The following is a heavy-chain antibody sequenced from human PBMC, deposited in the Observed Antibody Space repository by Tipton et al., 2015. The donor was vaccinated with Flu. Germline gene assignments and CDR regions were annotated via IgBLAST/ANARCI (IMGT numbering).Heavy chain of an antibody. D-gene: IGHD2-21*02. Sequence: TLSLTCSMSGGSIDPFYWTWVRQTPRKGLEWIGFIHHSGNTVYSESLKSRVTIEVDTSRRQFSLEMTSVSAADTAVYYCARVGPGYCGGGCSPHFDYWGQGILVTVSS. CDR3: ARVGPGYCGGGCSPHFDY. CDR1: GGSIDPFY. V-gene: IGHV4-59*12. J-gene: IGHJ4*02. CDR2: IHHSGNT.